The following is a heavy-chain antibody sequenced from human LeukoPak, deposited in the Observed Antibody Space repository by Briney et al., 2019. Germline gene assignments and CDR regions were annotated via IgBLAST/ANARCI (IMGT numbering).Heavy chain of an antibody. J-gene: IGHJ4*02. V-gene: IGHV3-7*05. Sequence: GGSQRLSCAASGFTFRSYWMSWVRQAPGKGLEWVGNIKQDGSEKYYVDSVKGRFTISRDDAKNSLYLQMNSLRAEDTAVYYCARVPYCSSTSCYAIFDYWGQGALVTVSS. CDR1: GFTFRSYW. D-gene: IGHD2-2*01. CDR3: ARVPYCSSTSCYAIFDY. CDR2: IKQDGSEK.